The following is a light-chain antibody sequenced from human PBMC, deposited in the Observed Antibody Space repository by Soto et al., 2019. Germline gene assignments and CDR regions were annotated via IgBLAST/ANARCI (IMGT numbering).Light chain of an antibody. CDR2: AAS. Sequence: DIQMTQSPSSLSASVGDRVTITCRASQSISNYLNWYQQKPGKAPKFLIYAASSLQSGVPSRFSGRGSGTDFTLTISSLQPEDFAIYYGQQSYSTPLTFGGGTKVEIK. CDR3: QQSYSTPLT. CDR1: QSISNY. V-gene: IGKV1-39*01. J-gene: IGKJ4*01.